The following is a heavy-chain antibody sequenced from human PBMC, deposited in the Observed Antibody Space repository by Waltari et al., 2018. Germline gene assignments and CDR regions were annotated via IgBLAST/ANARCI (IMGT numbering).Heavy chain of an antibody. V-gene: IGHV3-74*01. D-gene: IGHD6-13*01. J-gene: IGHJ4*02. Sequence: EVQLVESGGGLVQPGGSLRLSCAASGFTFSSYWMHWVRQAPGKGLVWVARSNTEGSSTSYAESVKGRFTISRDNAKNTLYLQMNSLRAEDTAVYYCARVSWYRSACHFDYWGQGTLVTVSS. CDR3: ARVSWYRSACHFDY. CDR1: GFTFSSYW. CDR2: SNTEGSST.